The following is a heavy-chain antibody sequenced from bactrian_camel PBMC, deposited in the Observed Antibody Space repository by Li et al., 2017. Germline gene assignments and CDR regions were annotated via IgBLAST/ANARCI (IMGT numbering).Heavy chain of an antibody. Sequence: VQLVESGGGLVQPGGSLRLSCAGSGFTFENYAMYWVRQAPGKGLEWVSGINSGGSNIYYADSVKGRFTISRDNAKNTVNLTMSNLKLEDTAVYYCAASRPTTGWYRDWGRGTQVTVS. D-gene: IGHD5*01. CDR3: AASRPTTGWYRD. J-gene: IGHJ4*01. CDR2: INSGGSNI. CDR1: GFTFENYA. V-gene: IGHV3S36*01.